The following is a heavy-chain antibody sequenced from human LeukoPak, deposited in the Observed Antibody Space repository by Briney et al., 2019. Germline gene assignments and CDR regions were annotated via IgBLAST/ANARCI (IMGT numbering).Heavy chain of an antibody. V-gene: IGHV3-74*01. J-gene: IGHJ4*02. CDR2: INSDGSST. CDR3: GRGYSYGFFDY. CDR1: GFTFSSYW. D-gene: IGHD5-18*01. Sequence: GGSLRLSCAASGFTFSSYWMHWVRQAPGKGLVWVSRINSDGSSTSYADSVKGRFTISRDTAKNTLYLQKNSLRAEDTAVYYCGRGYSYGFFDYWGQGTLVTVSS.